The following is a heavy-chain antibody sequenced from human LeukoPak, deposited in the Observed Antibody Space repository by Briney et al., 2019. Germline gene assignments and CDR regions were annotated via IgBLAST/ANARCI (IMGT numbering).Heavy chain of an antibody. D-gene: IGHD3-22*01. CDR1: GFTFSSYA. CDR3: RKRESPITMILVVTGGLFDY. V-gene: IGHV3-23*01. CDR2: ITGSGGST. Sequence: GGSLRLSCAASGFTFSSYAMSWVRQAPGKGLEWVSAITGSGGSTYYADSVKGRFTISRDNSKNTLYLQMNSLRAEDTAVYYWRKRESPITMILVVTGGLFDYWGQGTLVTVSS. J-gene: IGHJ4*02.